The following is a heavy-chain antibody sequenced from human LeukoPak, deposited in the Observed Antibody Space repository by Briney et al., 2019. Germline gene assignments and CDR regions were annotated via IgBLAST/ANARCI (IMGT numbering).Heavy chain of an antibody. CDR1: GFTLSSYA. CDR2: ISGSGGST. V-gene: IGHV3-23*01. Sequence: GSLRISCAASGFTLSSYAMSWVRQAPGKGLEWVSAISGSGGSTYYADSVKGRFTISRDNSKNTLYLQMNSLRAEDTAVYYCAKPSRLYFDYWGQGTLVTASS. CDR3: AKPSRLYFDY. J-gene: IGHJ4*02.